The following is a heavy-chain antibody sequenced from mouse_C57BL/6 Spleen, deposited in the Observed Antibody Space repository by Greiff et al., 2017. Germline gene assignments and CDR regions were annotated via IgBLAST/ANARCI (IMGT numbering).Heavy chain of an antibody. J-gene: IGHJ1*03. CDR1: GFSLTSYA. V-gene: IGHV2-9-1*01. Sequence: VKLMESGPGLVAPSQSLSITCTVSGFSLTSYAISWVRQPPGKGLEWLGVIWTGGGTNYNSALKSRLSISKDNSKSQVFLKMNSLQTDDTARYYCARSDGPTTRWYVDVWGTGTTVTVSS. CDR3: ARSDGPTTRWYVDV. CDR2: IWTGGGT. D-gene: IGHD2-3*01.